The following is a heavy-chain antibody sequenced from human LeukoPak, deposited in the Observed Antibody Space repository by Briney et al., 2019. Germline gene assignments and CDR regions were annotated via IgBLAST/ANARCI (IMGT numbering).Heavy chain of an antibody. D-gene: IGHD2-15*01. CDR3: ARGQGGGTYYYYYMDV. V-gene: IGHV4-38-2*02. CDR2: IYHSGST. CDR1: GYSISSGYY. Sequence: SETLSLTCTVSGYSISSGYYWGWIRQPPGKGLEWIGSIYHSGSTYYNPSLKSRVTISVDTSKNQFSLKLSSVTAADTAVYYCARGQGGGTYYYYYMDVWGKGTTVTISS. J-gene: IGHJ6*03.